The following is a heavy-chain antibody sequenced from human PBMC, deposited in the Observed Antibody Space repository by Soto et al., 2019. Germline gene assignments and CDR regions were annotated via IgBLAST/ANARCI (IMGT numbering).Heavy chain of an antibody. J-gene: IGHJ4*02. CDR3: ATQERAFRSSFDY. CDR2: INAGNGNT. D-gene: IGHD3-16*02. V-gene: IGHV1-3*01. CDR1: GYAFNTYG. Sequence: ASVKVSCKASGYAFNTYGISWVRQAPGQGLEWMGWINAGNGNTKYSQKFQGRVTITRDTSASTAYMELSSLRSEDTAVYYCATQERAFRSSFDYWGQGTLVTVSS.